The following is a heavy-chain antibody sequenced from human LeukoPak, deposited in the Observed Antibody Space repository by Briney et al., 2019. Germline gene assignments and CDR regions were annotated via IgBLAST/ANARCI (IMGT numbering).Heavy chain of an antibody. J-gene: IGHJ4*02. V-gene: IGHV1-2*02. CDR3: ARVGLVPAALIDDY. Sequence: ASVKVSCKASGYTFTGYYMHWVRQAPGQGLEWMGWINPNSGGTNYAQKFQGRVTMTRDTSISTAYMELSGLRSDDTAVYYCARVGLVPAALIDDYWGQGTLVTVSS. D-gene: IGHD2-2*01. CDR2: INPNSGGT. CDR1: GYTFTGYY.